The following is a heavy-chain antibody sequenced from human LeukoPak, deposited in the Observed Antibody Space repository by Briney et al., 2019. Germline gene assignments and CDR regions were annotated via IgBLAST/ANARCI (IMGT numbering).Heavy chain of an antibody. Sequence: GTSLRLSCAASGFTFSSYGMHWVRQAPGKGLEWVAFIRYDGSNKYYADSVKGRFTISRDNSKNTLYLQMNSLRAEDTAVYYCAKDHYSNYYFDYWGQGTLVTVSS. CDR1: GFTFSSYG. CDR2: IRYDGSNK. CDR3: AKDHYSNYYFDY. D-gene: IGHD4-11*01. J-gene: IGHJ4*02. V-gene: IGHV3-30*02.